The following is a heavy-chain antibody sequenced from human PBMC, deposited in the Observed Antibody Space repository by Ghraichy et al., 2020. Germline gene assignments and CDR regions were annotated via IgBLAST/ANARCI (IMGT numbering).Heavy chain of an antibody. CDR3: ASLTMVWGLTTEA. V-gene: IGHV4-4*07. CDR2: IYTKGNT. J-gene: IGHJ4*02. Sequence: EWYGRIYTKGNTNYNPSLKSRVTMSVDTSKNQFSLKLSSVTAADTAVYYCASLTMVWGLTTEARGQG. D-gene: IGHD3-10*01.